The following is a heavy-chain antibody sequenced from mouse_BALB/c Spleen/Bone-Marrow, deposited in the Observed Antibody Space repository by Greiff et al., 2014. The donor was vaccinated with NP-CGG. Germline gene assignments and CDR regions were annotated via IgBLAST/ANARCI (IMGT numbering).Heavy chain of an antibody. CDR1: GYTFTSYW. Sequence: VHLVESGAELAKPGASVKMSCKASGYTFTSYWMYWIKQRPGQGLEWIGYINPSTGYTEYNQKFKDKATLTADKSSNTAYMQLSSLTSEDSAVYYCARKGYGNYHYYAMDYWGQGTSVTVPS. CDR2: INPSTGYT. D-gene: IGHD2-1*01. J-gene: IGHJ4*01. V-gene: IGHV1-7*01. CDR3: ARKGYGNYHYYAMDY.